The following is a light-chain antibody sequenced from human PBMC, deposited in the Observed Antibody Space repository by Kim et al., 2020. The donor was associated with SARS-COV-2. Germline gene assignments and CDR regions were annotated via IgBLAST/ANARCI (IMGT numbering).Light chain of an antibody. J-gene: IGLJ2*01. CDR3: QTWGTVV. V-gene: IGLV4-69*01. Sequence: GAAFKLTCTLSSGHSSYAIARHQQQPEKGLRYLMKLNSDGSPRKVDGIPDRVSGSSSGAERYLTLTTLQSEDEADYYCQTWGTVVFGGGTQLTVL. CDR1: SGHSSYA. CDR2: LNSDGSP.